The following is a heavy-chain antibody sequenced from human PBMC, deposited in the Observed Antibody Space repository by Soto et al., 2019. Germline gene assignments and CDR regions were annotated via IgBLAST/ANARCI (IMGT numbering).Heavy chain of an antibody. D-gene: IGHD2-2*01. CDR2: IYHSGST. J-gene: IGHJ5*02. CDR1: GGSISSGGYS. V-gene: IGHV4-30-2*01. Sequence: VHSSETLSLTCAVSGGSISSGGYSWSWIRQPPGKGLEWIGYIYHSGSTYYNPSLKSRVTISVDRSKNQFSLKLSSVTAADTAVYYCPRVPDRWGQGTLVTVSS. CDR3: PRVPDR.